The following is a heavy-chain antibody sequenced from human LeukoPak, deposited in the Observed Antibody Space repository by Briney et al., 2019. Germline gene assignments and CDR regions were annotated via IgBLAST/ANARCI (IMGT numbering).Heavy chain of an antibody. V-gene: IGHV3-72*01. D-gene: IGHD1-26*01. CDR3: TRLVGAND. CDR1: GFTFAGYA. J-gene: IGHJ4*02. Sequence: GGSLRLSCAASGFTFAGYAMTWVRQAPGKGLEWVGRIRNKANSYTTEYAASVQGRFTVSRDDSKNSLYLQMNSMKTEDTAVYYCTRLVGANDWGQGTLVTVSS. CDR2: IRNKANSYTT.